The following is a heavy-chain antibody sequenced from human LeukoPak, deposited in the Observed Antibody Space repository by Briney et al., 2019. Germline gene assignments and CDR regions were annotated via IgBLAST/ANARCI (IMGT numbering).Heavy chain of an antibody. J-gene: IGHJ6*04. CDR3: AKHIWGSLVYYGMDV. V-gene: IGHV3-23*01. Sequence: GGSLRLSCAASGFTLSSHAMSWVRQAPGKGLEWVSVFSGRGDSTYYAESVKGRFTISRDNSKNTLYLQMKSLRAEDTAGYYCAKHIWGSLVYYGMDVWGKGTTVTVSS. CDR1: GFTLSSHA. CDR2: FSGRGDST. D-gene: IGHD3-16*01.